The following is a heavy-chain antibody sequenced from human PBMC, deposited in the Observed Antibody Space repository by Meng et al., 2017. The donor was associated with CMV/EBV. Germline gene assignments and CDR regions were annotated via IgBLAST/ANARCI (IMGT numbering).Heavy chain of an antibody. CDR2: IIPMFDTT. D-gene: IGHD1-26*01. CDR1: GGTFSNYA. CDR3: ARGRIVGATAIFDY. J-gene: IGHJ4*02. Sequence: SVKVSCKASGGTFSNYAFSWVRQAPGQGLEWMGGIIPMFDTTNYAQKFQGRVTITTDDSTSTAYMDLSSLRSEDTAVYYCARGRIVGATAIFDYWGQGTLVTVSS. V-gene: IGHV1-69*05.